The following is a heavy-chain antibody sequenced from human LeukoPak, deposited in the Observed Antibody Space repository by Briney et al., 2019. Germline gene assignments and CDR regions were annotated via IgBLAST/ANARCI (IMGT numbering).Heavy chain of an antibody. CDR2: IYYSGST. J-gene: IGHJ4*02. Sequence: TETLSLTCTVSGGSISSSSYYWGWIRQPPGKGLEWIGSIYYSGSTYYNPSLKSRVTISVDTSKNQFSLKLSSVTAADTAVYYCASQCRGSSTSCTDYWGQGTLVTVSS. CDR1: GGSISSSSYY. V-gene: IGHV4-39*07. D-gene: IGHD2-2*01. CDR3: ASQCRGSSTSCTDY.